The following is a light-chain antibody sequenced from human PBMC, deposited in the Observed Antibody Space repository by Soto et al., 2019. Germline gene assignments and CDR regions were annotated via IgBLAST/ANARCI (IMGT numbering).Light chain of an antibody. V-gene: IGLV4-69*01. CDR1: SGHSSYA. J-gene: IGLJ2*01. CDR2: LNSDGSH. CDR3: QTWGTGIVV. Sequence: QLVLTQSPSASASLGASVKLTCTLSSGHSSYAIAWHQQQPEKGPRYLMKLNSDGSHNRGDGIPDRFSGSSSGAERHLTISSLQSEDEADYYCQTWGTGIVVFGGGTKVTVL.